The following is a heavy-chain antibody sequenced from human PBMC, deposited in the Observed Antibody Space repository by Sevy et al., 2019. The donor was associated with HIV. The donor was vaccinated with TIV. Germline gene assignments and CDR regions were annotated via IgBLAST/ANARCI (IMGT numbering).Heavy chain of an antibody. Sequence: GGSLRLSCAASGFTFSDYYMSWIRQAPGKGLEWVSYISSSSSYTNYADSVKGRFTISRDNAKNSLYLQMNSLRAEDTAVYYCARYLISKTEQWLVQVDYWGQGTLVTVSS. J-gene: IGHJ4*02. D-gene: IGHD6-19*01. CDR3: ARYLISKTEQWLVQVDY. V-gene: IGHV3-11*06. CDR1: GFTFSDYY. CDR2: ISSSSSYT.